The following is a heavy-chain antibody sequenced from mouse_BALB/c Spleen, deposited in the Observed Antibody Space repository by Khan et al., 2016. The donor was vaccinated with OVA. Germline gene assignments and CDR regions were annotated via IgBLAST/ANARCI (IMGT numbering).Heavy chain of an antibody. D-gene: IGHD1-1*01. J-gene: IGHJ2*01. Sequence: VRLEQSGPELVKPGASVKISCKASGYTFTDYNMDWVKQSHGESLEWIGDINPNNDDTFYNQKFKGKATLTVDKSSSTAFMELRSLTSEDSAVYFCARTGYGSRGYWGQGTTLTVSS. CDR3: ARTGYGSRGY. CDR1: GYTFTDYN. CDR2: INPNNDDT. V-gene: IGHV1-18*01.